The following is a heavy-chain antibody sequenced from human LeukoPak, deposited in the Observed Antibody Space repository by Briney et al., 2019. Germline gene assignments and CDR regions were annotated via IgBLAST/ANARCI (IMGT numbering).Heavy chain of an antibody. CDR2: LHADGIER. D-gene: IGHD5-12*01. Sequence: GGSLRLSCAASGFTLSGYWMSWVRQAPGKGLEWVARLHADGIERYYVDPVKGRFTISRDNAKNSLHLQMYSLRLDDTAVYYCARGGYSFDYLGQGTLVTVS. CDR3: ARGGYSFDY. V-gene: IGHV3-7*01. CDR1: GFTLSGYW. J-gene: IGHJ4*02.